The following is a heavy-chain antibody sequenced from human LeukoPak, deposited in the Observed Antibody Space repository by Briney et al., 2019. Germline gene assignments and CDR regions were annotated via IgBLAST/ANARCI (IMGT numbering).Heavy chain of an antibody. CDR1: GYTFTSYD. CDR3: ARASSSIAALGLTFTDHYFIDL. J-gene: IGHJ6*03. V-gene: IGHV1-8*03. Sequence: ASVTLSCTASGYTFTSYDINWVRQAAGQGLEWMGWMNPNGGDTFYAQKVKGRFTITRNTSINTAYMELNSLRADDTAVYFCARASSSIAALGLTFTDHYFIDLWGEGTTVTVSS. D-gene: IGHD6-6*01. CDR2: MNPNGGDT.